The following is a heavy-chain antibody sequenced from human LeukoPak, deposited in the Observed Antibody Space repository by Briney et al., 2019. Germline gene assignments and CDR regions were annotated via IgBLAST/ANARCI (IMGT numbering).Heavy chain of an antibody. V-gene: IGHV3-7*01. Sequence: GGSLRPSCAASGFTFSTYWMSWVRQAPGKGLEWVANINRDGSEKYYGDSVKGRFTISRDNAENSLFLQMNSLRADDTAVYYCAKWGPYCNSNYCPALDYWGQGALVTVSS. CDR2: INRDGSEK. CDR3: AKWGPYCNSNYCPALDY. J-gene: IGHJ4*02. CDR1: GFTFSTYW. D-gene: IGHD2/OR15-2a*01.